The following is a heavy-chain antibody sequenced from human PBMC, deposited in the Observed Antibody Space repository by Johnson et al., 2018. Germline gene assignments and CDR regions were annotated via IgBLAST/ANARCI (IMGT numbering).Heavy chain of an antibody. V-gene: IGHV3-23*04. Sequence: VQLVESGGGLVQPGGSLRLSCAASGFTFSSYAMSWVRQAPGKGLAWVSAISGGGGATYYADSVKGRFTISRDNSKNTLYLQMNSLTVEDTAVYYCASPRPSRDHYYDSTEYCFPFDFWGQGTLVTVSS. CDR3: ASPRPSRDHYYDSTEYCFPFDF. J-gene: IGHJ4*02. D-gene: IGHD3-22*01. CDR2: ISGGGGAT. CDR1: GFTFSSYA.